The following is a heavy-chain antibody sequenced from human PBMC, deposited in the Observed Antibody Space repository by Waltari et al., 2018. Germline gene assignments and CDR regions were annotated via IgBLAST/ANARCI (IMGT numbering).Heavy chain of an antibody. CDR1: GGYISSSSYY. V-gene: IGHV4-39*01. Sequence: QLQLQESGPGLVKPSETLSLTCPVSGGYISSSSYYWGWVRQSTGKGLVWIEYINYSGSNYYRGSTYNNPTLRSRVTITGDTSKNQCSLKLSSVTAADTAVYYCARHWKKSGYRFDPWGQGTLVTVSS. J-gene: IGHJ5*02. CDR3: ARHWKKSGYRFDP. CDR2: NYYRGST. D-gene: IGHD5-12*01.